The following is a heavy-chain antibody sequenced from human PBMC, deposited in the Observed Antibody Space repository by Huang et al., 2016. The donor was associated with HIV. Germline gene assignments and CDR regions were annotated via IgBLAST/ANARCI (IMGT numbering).Heavy chain of an antibody. Sequence: QLQLQESGSGLVKPSQTLSLTCAVSGDSISSGGYSWIWIRQPPGKGLEWIGYIYHSVSTSYNPSLKSRVTISIDRSKNQFSLKLNSVTAADTAVYYCARTTVVTPFPEYFQHWGQGTLVTVSS. CDR1: GDSISSGGYS. J-gene: IGHJ1*01. CDR2: IYHSVST. CDR3: ARTTVVTPFPEYFQH. V-gene: IGHV4-30-2*01. D-gene: IGHD4-17*01.